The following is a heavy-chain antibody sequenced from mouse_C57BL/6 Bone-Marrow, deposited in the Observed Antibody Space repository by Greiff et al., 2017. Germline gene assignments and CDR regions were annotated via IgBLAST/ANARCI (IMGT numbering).Heavy chain of an antibody. CDR3: TTYVYVGNFDY. D-gene: IGHD2-3*01. Sequence: VQLQQSGAELVRPRASVKLSCTASGFNIKDYYMHWVKQRPEQGLEWIGRIDPEDGDTEYAPKFQGKATMTADTSSNTAYLQLSSLTSEDTAVYYCTTYVYVGNFDYWGQGTTLTVSS. V-gene: IGHV14-1*01. J-gene: IGHJ2*01. CDR1: GFNIKDYY. CDR2: IDPEDGDT.